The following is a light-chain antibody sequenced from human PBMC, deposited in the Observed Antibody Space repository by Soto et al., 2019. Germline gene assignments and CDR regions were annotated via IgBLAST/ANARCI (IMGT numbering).Light chain of an antibody. J-gene: IGKJ3*01. CDR2: DAS. CDR3: QQYDNLPPPFT. V-gene: IGKV1-33*01. Sequence: DIQMTQSPSSLSASVGDRVTITCQASQDISNYLNWYQQKPGKAPKLLIYDASNLETGVPSRFSGSRSGTDFTFTISSLQPEDIATYYCQQYDNLPPPFTFGPGTKVDIK. CDR1: QDISNY.